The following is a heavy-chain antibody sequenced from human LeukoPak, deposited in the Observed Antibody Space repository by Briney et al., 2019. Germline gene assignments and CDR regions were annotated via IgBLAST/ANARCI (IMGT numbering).Heavy chain of an antibody. CDR2: FNPSGGST. CDR3: ARDLPTTVVHQPPKNDAFDI. D-gene: IGHD4-23*01. CDR1: RYTFTRYY. J-gene: IGHJ3*02. Sequence: ASVKVSCKASRYTFTRYYMHWVRQAPGHGLEWMGIFNPSGGSTSYAQKFQGRVTMTRDTSTSTVYMELSSLRSEDTAVYYCARDLPTTVVHQPPKNDAFDIWGQGTMVTVSS. V-gene: IGHV1-46*01.